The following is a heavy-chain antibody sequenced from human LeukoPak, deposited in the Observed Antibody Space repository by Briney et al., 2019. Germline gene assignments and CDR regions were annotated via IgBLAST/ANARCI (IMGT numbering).Heavy chain of an antibody. CDR3: ARSTPLIAFDY. J-gene: IGHJ4*02. D-gene: IGHD6-13*01. Sequence: GGSLRLSCAASGFTFSSCAMSWVRQAPGKGLEWVSTISESGGSTYYVDSVKGRFTISRDNSKNTLYLQTNSLRAEDTAVYYCARSTPLIAFDYWGQGTLVTVSS. CDR1: GFTFSSCA. CDR2: ISESGGST. V-gene: IGHV3-23*01.